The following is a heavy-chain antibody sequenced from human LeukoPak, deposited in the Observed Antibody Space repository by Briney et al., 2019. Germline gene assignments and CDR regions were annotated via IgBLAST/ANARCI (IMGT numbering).Heavy chain of an antibody. CDR2: LYRGGTT. J-gene: IGHJ4*02. CDR3: ARDRIQLWSHDY. D-gene: IGHD5-18*01. Sequence: GGSLRLSCTASGFTVSNNHMSWVRQAPGKGLEWVSILYRGGTTYNVDSVKGRFTTSRDNSQNTLYLQMNSLRAEDTAVYYCARDRIQLWSHDYWGQGTLVTVSS. CDR1: GFTVSNNH. V-gene: IGHV3-53*01.